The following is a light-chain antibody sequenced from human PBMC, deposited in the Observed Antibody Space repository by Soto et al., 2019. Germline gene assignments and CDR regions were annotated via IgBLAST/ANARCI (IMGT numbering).Light chain of an antibody. CDR1: HSASSS. CDR2: DTS. V-gene: IGKV3-11*01. CDR3: QQRSNWRIT. Sequence: IVVTQSPGSLSLSRGERATLSCTASHSASSSLAWYQQKPGQAPRLLISDTSNRATGIPARFSGSGSGTDFTLTISSLEPEDFAVYYCQQRSNWRITFGQGTRLEIK. J-gene: IGKJ5*01.